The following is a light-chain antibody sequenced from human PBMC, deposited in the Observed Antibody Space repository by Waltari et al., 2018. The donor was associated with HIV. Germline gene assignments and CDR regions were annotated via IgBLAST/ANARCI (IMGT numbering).Light chain of an antibody. V-gene: IGLV3-19*01. CDR1: SVRSYY. CDR3: NSRDSSGHWF. CDR2: GEN. Sequence: SSELAQDPAVSVALGQTVRITCQGDSVRSYYASWYQQKPGQAPLLFVYGENNRPSGIPDRFSGSRSGNTASLTIAGAQTEDEADYYCNSRDSSGHWFFGGGTKVTVL. J-gene: IGLJ3*02.